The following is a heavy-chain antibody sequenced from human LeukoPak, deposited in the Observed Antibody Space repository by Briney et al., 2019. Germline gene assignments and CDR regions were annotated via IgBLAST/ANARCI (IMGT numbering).Heavy chain of an antibody. Sequence: GASVKVPCKASGYTFTNYALSWVRQAPGQGLEWMGWISGYNGKTNYAQKLQGRVTMTTDTSTSTAYLDLRSLRSDDTAVYYCASNAAGVCTSTHCYVVWGQGTLVTVSS. CDR3: ASNAAGVCTSTHCYVV. J-gene: IGHJ4*02. CDR1: GYTFTNYA. D-gene: IGHD2-2*01. CDR2: ISGYNGKT. V-gene: IGHV1-18*01.